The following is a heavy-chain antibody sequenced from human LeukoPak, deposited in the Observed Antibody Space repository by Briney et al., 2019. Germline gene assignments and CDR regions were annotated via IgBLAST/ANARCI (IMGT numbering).Heavy chain of an antibody. CDR3: AREHYYDSRGYSGFDP. Sequence: ASVKVSCKASGYTFTSYAMHWVRQAPGQRLEWMGWINAGNGNTKYSQKFQGRVTITRDTSASTAYMELSSLRSEDTAVYYCAREHYYDSRGYSGFDPWGQGTLVTVSS. D-gene: IGHD3-22*01. CDR1: GYTFTSYA. CDR2: INAGNGNT. J-gene: IGHJ5*02. V-gene: IGHV1-3*01.